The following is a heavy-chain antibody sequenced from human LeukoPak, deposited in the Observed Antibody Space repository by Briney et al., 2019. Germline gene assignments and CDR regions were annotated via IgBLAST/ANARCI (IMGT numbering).Heavy chain of an antibody. D-gene: IGHD2-21*02. CDR3: AKDRCGGDCYSPPFDY. J-gene: IGHJ4*02. Sequence: GGSLRLSCAASGFTFSSYSMNWVRQAPGKGLEWVSSISSSSSYIYYADSVKGRFTISRDNAKNSLYLQMNSLRAEDTAVYYCAKDRCGGDCYSPPFDYWGQGTLVTVSS. CDR2: ISSSSSYI. V-gene: IGHV3-21*01. CDR1: GFTFSSYS.